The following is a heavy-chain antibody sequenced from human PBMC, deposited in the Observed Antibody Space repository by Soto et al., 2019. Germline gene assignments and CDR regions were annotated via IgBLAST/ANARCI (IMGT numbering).Heavy chain of an antibody. J-gene: IGHJ4*02. CDR1: GGSFSGYY. CDR3: ARKVPYDMRSGGPSDY. CDR2: INHSGST. V-gene: IGHV4-34*01. D-gene: IGHD3-9*01. Sequence: KSSETLSLTCAVYGGSFSGYYWSWIRQPPGKGLEWIGEINHSGSTNYNPSLKSRVTISVDTSKNQFSLKLSSVTAADTAVYYCARKVPYDMRSGGPSDYWGQGTLVTVSS.